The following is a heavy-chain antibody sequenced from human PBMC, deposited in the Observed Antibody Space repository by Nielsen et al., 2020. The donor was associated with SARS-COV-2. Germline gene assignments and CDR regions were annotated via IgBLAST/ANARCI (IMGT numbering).Heavy chain of an antibody. CDR3: AQRATAAVTYLGY. D-gene: IGHD6-13*01. J-gene: IGHJ4*02. CDR2: ISYDGSNK. V-gene: IGHV3-30*03. CDR1: GFSFSTYG. Sequence: GESLKISCAASGFSFSTYGLHWVRQAPGKGLEWVAVISYDGSNKYYADFVKGRFTISRDNSRNTLYLQMNSLRADDTAVYYCAQRATAAVTYLGYWGQGTLVTVSS.